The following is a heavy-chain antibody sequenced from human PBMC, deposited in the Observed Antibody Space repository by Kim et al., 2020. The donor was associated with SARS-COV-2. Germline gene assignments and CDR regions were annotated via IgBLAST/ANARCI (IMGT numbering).Heavy chain of an antibody. Sequence: GGSLRLSCAASGFTFTDYAMNWVRQAPGKGLEWVSGISGGGCGAYYADSVKGRFTISRGNSKNTLYLQMNSLRAEDTALYYCAKECSITTLTTCWDYFDNWGQGTLGTVSS. J-gene: IGHJ4*02. D-gene: IGHD4-17*01. CDR1: GFTFTDYA. V-gene: IGHV3-23*01. CDR2: ISGGGCGA. CDR3: AKECSITTLTTCWDYFDN.